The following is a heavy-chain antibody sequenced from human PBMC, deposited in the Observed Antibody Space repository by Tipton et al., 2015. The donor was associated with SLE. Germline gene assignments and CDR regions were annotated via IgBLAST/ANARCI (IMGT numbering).Heavy chain of an antibody. CDR3: ARGRRFPRAQGAFDI. V-gene: IGHV4-39*07. J-gene: IGHJ3*02. CDR2: INHSGST. D-gene: IGHD3-10*01. Sequence: TLSLTCTVSGGSISSSSYYWSWIRQPPGKGLEWIGEINHSGSTNYNPSLKSRVTISVDTSKNQFSLKLSSVTAADTAVYYCARGRRFPRAQGAFDIWGQGTMVTVSS. CDR1: GGSISSSSYY.